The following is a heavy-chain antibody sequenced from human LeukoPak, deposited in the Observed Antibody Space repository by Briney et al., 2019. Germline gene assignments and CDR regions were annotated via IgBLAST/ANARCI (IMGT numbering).Heavy chain of an antibody. CDR2: IYPGDSYT. J-gene: IGHJ4*02. Sequence: GESLKISCKGSGYIFTHNWIGWVRQMPGKGLEWMGIIYPGDSYTRYSPSFEGQVTISVDKSISTAYLQWSSLKASDTAMYYCARQTRDGSGSRGYSFDFWGQGTLVTVSS. CDR3: ARQTRDGSGSRGYSFDF. V-gene: IGHV5-51*01. D-gene: IGHD3-10*01. CDR1: GYIFTHNW.